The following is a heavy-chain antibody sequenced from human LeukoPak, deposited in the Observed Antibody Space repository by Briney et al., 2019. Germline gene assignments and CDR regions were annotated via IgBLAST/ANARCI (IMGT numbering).Heavy chain of an antibody. J-gene: IGHJ3*02. Sequence: GGSLRLSCAASGFTFSSSAMSWVRQAPGKGLEWVSTLSDSGDDTYYADSVKGRFTISRDNSKNTLYLQMNSLRAEDTAIYYCTSFAPYEAFDIWGQGTMVTVSS. V-gene: IGHV3-23*01. CDR3: TSFAPYEAFDI. CDR1: GFTFSSSA. CDR2: LSDSGDDT.